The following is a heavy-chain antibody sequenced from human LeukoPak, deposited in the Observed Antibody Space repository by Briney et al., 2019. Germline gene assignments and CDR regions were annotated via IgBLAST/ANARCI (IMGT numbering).Heavy chain of an antibody. CDR1: GFTFSSYA. Sequence: PGGSLRLSCAASGFTFSSYAMHWVRQAPGKGLEYVSAISSNGGSTYYANSVKGRFTITRDNSKNTLYLQMGSLRAEDMAVYYCAKIGSPVDYWGQGTLVTVSS. CDR3: AKIGSPVDY. J-gene: IGHJ4*02. CDR2: ISSNGGST. V-gene: IGHV3-64*01. D-gene: IGHD3-10*01.